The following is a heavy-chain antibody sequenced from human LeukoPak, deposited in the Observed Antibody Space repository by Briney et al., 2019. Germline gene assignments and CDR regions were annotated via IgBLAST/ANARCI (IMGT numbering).Heavy chain of an antibody. Sequence: GGSLRLSCAASGFTFDDYTMHWVRQAPGKGLEWVSLISWDGGSTYYADSVKGRFTISRDNSKNSLYLQMNSLRTEDTALYYCAKDPGYSYGAYYYYYDMDVWGQGTTVTVSS. V-gene: IGHV3-43*01. CDR1: GFTFDDYT. CDR3: AKDPGYSYGAYYYYYDMDV. D-gene: IGHD5-18*01. CDR2: ISWDGGST. J-gene: IGHJ6*02.